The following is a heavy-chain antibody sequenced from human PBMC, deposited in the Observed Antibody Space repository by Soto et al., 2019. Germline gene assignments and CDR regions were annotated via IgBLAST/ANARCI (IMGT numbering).Heavy chain of an antibody. CDR1: GFTFSSYA. CDR2: ISSNGGST. D-gene: IGHD7-27*01. J-gene: IGHJ6*03. Sequence: GESLKISCAASGFTFSSYAMHWVRQAPGKGLEYVSAISSNGGSTYYANSVKGRFTISRDNSKNTLYLQMGSLRAEDMAVYYCARGPGDRGYYYYMDVWGKGTTVTVSS. CDR3: ARGPGDRGYYYYMDV. V-gene: IGHV3-64*01.